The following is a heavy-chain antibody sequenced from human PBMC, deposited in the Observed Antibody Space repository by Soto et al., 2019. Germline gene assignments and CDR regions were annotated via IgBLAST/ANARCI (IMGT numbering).Heavy chain of an antibody. CDR1: GFAFRSYG. D-gene: IGHD2-8*02. J-gene: IGHJ4*02. V-gene: IGHV3-21*06. CDR2: ISTSSSAI. CDR3: ANIRNVVYAHNAY. Sequence: GGSLRLSCVASGFAFRSYGMNWVRQAPGKGLEWVSSISTSSSAIYYTDSVKGRFTISRDNARNSLYLQMNSLRAEDTAVYYCANIRNVVYAHNAYWGQGTLVTVSS.